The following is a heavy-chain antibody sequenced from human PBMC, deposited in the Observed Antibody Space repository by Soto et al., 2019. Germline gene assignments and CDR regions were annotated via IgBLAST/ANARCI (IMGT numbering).Heavy chain of an antibody. V-gene: IGHV4-34*01. CDR2: INHSGST. J-gene: IGHJ4*02. Sequence: SETLSLTCAVYGGSFSGYYWSWIRQPPGKGLEWIGEINHSGSTNYNPSLKSRVTISVDTSKNQFYLKLNSVTAADTAVYYCAMYGGYVDYWGQGTLVTVSS. CDR1: GGSFSGYY. D-gene: IGHD2-15*01. CDR3: AMYGGYVDY.